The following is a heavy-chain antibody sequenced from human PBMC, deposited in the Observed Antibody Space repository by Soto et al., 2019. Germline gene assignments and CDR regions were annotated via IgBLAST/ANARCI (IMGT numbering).Heavy chain of an antibody. CDR1: GFIFSGSA. J-gene: IGHJ4*02. CDR2: ILSKAGNYAT. CDR3: IRGGSPYYYDY. Sequence: EVQLVESGGGLVQPGGSLKLSCAASGFIFSGSAVHWVRQASGKGLEWVGRILSKAGNYATAYPASMKGRFTISKDDSENTACLQMNSLTTEDTAVYYCIRGGSPYYYDYWGQGTLVAVSS. V-gene: IGHV3-73*01.